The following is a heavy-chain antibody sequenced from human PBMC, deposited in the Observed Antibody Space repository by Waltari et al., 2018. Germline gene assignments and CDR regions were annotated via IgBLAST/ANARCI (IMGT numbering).Heavy chain of an antibody. D-gene: IGHD5-18*01. CDR2: IYYSGRN. CDR1: GGSVSSGSYY. Sequence: QVHLQESGPGLVKPSETLSLTCNVSGGSVSSGSYYWSWIRQPPGKGLEWIGYIYYSGRNNYNPTLKSRVTISVDTAKNQFYLKLTSVTAADTSVYYWARGSRGYRDGWGQGTLVTVSS. CDR3: ARGSRGYRDG. J-gene: IGHJ4*02. V-gene: IGHV4-61*01.